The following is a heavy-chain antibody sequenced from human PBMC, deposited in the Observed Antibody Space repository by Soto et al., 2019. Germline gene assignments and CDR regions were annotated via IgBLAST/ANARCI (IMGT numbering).Heavy chain of an antibody. Sequence: QMQLVQSGPEVKKPGTSVKVSCKASGFTFTSSAVQWVRQARGQRLEWLGWIVVGSGNTDYAQKFQERVTITRDMSTSTAYMELSSLRSEDTAVYYCAAVPGITIFGVVIQDFDYWGQGTLVTVSS. V-gene: IGHV1-58*01. CDR2: IVVGSGNT. CDR3: AAVPGITIFGVVIQDFDY. CDR1: GFTFTSSA. D-gene: IGHD3-3*01. J-gene: IGHJ4*02.